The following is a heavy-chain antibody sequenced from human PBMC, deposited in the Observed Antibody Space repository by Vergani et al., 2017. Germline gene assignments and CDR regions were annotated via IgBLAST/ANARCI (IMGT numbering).Heavy chain of an antibody. D-gene: IGHD3-9*01. V-gene: IGHV1-46*03. J-gene: IGHJ4*02. Sequence: VQVRQSGAEVKKSGASVKVSCKTSGYTFSNYYMHWVRQAPGQGLEWMGIINPSGGHTYYAQKVQGRVTMTRDTSTSTVYMELRSLRSEDTAIYYCARGDYGILTGYRYWGQGTLVTVSA. CDR2: INPSGGHT. CDR3: ARGDYGILTGYRY. CDR1: GYTFSNYY.